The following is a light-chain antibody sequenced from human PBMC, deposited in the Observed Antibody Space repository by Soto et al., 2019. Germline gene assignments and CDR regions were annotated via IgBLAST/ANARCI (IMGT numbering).Light chain of an antibody. CDR3: SSYVGTNSYF. CDR1: SSDVGGYNY. V-gene: IGLV2-8*01. Sequence: QSVLTQPPSASGSPGQSVTISCTGTSSDVGGYNYVSWYQHHPGKAPKLIIYEVYKRPSGVPDRFSGSKSGNTAALTVSGLQAEDEADYYCSSYVGTNSYFFGTGTKLTVL. J-gene: IGLJ1*01. CDR2: EVY.